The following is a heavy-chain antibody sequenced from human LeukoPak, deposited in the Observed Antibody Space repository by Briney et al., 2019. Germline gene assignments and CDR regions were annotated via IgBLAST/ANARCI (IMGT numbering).Heavy chain of an antibody. V-gene: IGHV3-23*01. CDR1: GFTLSSYA. D-gene: IGHD3-22*01. Sequence: GGSLRLSCTASGFTLSSYAMSWVRQAPGKGLEWVSAISGSGGSTYYADSVKGRFTISRDNSKNTLYLQMNSLRAEDTAVYYCAKDVTYYYDSSGYYHFDYWGQGTLVTVSS. CDR2: ISGSGGST. J-gene: IGHJ4*02. CDR3: AKDVTYYYDSSGYYHFDY.